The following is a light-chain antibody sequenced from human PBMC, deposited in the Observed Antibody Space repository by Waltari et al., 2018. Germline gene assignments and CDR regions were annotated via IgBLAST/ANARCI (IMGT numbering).Light chain of an antibody. CDR2: VNSDGSH. V-gene: IGLV4-69*01. CDR1: SGHSSNV. CDR3: QTGGHGTWV. Sequence: QLVLTQSPSASASLGASVKLTCTLHSGHSSNVVAWLQQQPEKGPRYLMKVNSDGSHSKGDEIPDRFSGSSSGAQRYLTISSFQSGDEADYYCQTGGHGTWVFGGGTKLTVL. J-gene: IGLJ3*02.